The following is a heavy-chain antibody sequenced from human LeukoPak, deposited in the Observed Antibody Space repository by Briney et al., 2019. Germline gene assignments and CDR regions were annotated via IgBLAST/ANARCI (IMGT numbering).Heavy chain of an antibody. CDR3: ARHTTRLSSGWYLDPWFDP. V-gene: IGHV4-59*08. J-gene: IGHJ5*02. CDR2: IYYSGST. D-gene: IGHD6-19*01. CDR1: GGSISSYY. Sequence: SETLSLTCTVSGGSISSYYWSWIRQPPGKGLEWIAYIYYSGSTNYNPSLKSRVTISVDTSKNQFSLKLSSVTAADTAVYYCARHTTRLSSGWYLDPWFDPWGQGTLVTVSS.